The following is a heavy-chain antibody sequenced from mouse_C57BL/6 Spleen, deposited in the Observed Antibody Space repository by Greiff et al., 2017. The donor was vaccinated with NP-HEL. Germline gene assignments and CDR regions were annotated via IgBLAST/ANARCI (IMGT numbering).Heavy chain of an antibody. CDR3: AREKSYDFPFAY. V-gene: IGHV1-50*01. J-gene: IGHJ3*01. CDR1: GYTFTSYW. Sequence: QVQLQQPGAELVKPGASVKLSCKASGYTFTSYWMQWVNQRPGQGLEWIGEIDPSDSYPNYNQKFKGKATLTVDTSSSTAYMQLSSLTSEDSAVYYCAREKSYDFPFAYWGQGTLVTVSA. D-gene: IGHD2-4*01. CDR2: IDPSDSYP.